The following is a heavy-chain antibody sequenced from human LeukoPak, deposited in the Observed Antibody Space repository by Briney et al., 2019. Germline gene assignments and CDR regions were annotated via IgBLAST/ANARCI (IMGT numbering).Heavy chain of an antibody. V-gene: IGHV4-39*07. CDR3: ARGLYGSGSYWRYYYYYMDV. CDR2: IYYRGST. D-gene: IGHD3-10*01. J-gene: IGHJ6*03. CDR1: GDSISSSSYY. Sequence: TSETLSLTCTVSGDSISSSSYYWGWIRQPPGKGLEWIGSIYYRGSTYYNPSLKSRVTMSVDTSKNQFSLKLSSVTAADTAVYYCARGLYGSGSYWRYYYYYMDVWGKGTTVTISS.